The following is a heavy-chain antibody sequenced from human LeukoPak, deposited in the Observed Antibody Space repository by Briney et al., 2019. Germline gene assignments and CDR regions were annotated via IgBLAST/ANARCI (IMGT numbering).Heavy chain of an antibody. D-gene: IGHD6-13*01. CDR3: ARASLGAAPGTCFDY. CDR1: GFTFSSYS. J-gene: IGHJ4*02. Sequence: GGSLRLSCAASGFTFSSYSMNWVRQAPGKGLEWVSSISPGTTYIYYADSVKGRFTISRDNAKNSLYLQMNSLRAEDTAVYYCARASLGAAPGTCFDYWGQGTLVTVSS. CDR2: ISPGTTYI. V-gene: IGHV3-21*01.